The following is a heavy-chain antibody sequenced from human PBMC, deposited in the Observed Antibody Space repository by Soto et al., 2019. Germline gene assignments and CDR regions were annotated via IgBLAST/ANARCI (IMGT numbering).Heavy chain of an antibody. Sequence: SLTCTVSGGSISSYYWSWIRQPPGKGLEWIGYIYYSGSTNYDPSLKSRVTISVDTSKNQFSLKLSSVTAADTAVYYCARGEDFGYYGSGSYYPWFDPWGQGTLVTVSS. CDR1: GGSISSYY. V-gene: IGHV4-59*01. CDR2: IYYSGST. D-gene: IGHD3-10*01. CDR3: ARGEDFGYYGSGSYYPWFDP. J-gene: IGHJ5*02.